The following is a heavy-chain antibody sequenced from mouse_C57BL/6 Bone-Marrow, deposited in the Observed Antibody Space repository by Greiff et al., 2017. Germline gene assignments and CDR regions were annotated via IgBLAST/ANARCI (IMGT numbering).Heavy chain of an antibody. V-gene: IGHV1-64*01. J-gene: IGHJ2*01. Sequence: QVQLQQPGAELVKPGASVKLSCKASGYTFTSYWMHWVKQRPGQGLEWIGMFHPNSGSTNYNEKFKSKATLTVDNSTSTAYMQLSSLTSEDSAVYYCAGFTTGRFDYWGQGTTLTVSS. D-gene: IGHD2-12*01. CDR3: AGFTTGRFDY. CDR1: GYTFTSYW. CDR2: FHPNSGST.